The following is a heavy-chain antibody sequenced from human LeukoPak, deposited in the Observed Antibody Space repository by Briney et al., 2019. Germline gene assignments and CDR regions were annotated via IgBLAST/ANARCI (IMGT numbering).Heavy chain of an antibody. CDR2: IIAIFGTA. Sequence: SLKGSCKASGDTFSSYAISWVREAPGQGLEWMGGIIAIFGTANYAQKFQGRVTITADKSTSTAYMELSSLRSEDTAVYYCAGEKGLGLRGYDYGGQGTLVTVSS. D-gene: IGHD3/OR15-3a*01. CDR1: GDTFSSYA. CDR3: AGEKGLGLRGYDY. V-gene: IGHV1-69*06. J-gene: IGHJ4*02.